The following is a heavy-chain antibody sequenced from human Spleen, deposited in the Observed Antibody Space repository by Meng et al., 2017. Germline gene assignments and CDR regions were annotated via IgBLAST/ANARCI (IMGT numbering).Heavy chain of an antibody. D-gene: IGHD3-16*02. CDR3: ARERVITLTYFDY. Sequence: SETLSLTCTVSGGSISSSYWSWIRQPAGKGLEWIGRFSTSGSTNYNPSLKSRVTMSIDTSKNQFSLKLTSVTAADTAVYYCARERVITLTYFDYWGQGRLVTVSS. V-gene: IGHV4-4*07. CDR1: GGSISSSY. CDR2: FSTSGST. J-gene: IGHJ4*02.